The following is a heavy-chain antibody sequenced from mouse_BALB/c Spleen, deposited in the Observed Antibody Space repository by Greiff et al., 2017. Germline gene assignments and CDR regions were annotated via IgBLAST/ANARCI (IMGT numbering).Heavy chain of an antibody. D-gene: IGHD4-1*01. CDR2: ISTYYGDA. J-gene: IGHJ3*01. Sequence: VQLQQSGAELVRPGVSVKISCKGSGYTFTDYAMNWVKQSHAKSLEWIGVISTYYGDASYNQKFKGKATMTVDKSSSTAYMELARLTSEDSAIYYCAREGLGRIGFAYWGQGTLVTVSA. V-gene: IGHV1S137*01. CDR3: AREGLGRIGFAY. CDR1: GYTFTDYA.